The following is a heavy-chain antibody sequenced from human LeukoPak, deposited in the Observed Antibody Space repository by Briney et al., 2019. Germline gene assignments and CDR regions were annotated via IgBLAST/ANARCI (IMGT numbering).Heavy chain of an antibody. J-gene: IGHJ5*02. Sequence: ASVKVSCKASGGTFSSYATSWVRQAPGQRLEWMGWINAGNGNTKYSQKFQGRVTITRDTSASTAYMELSSLRSEDTAVYYCARTPPVYYDSSGYYVPRGNWFDPWGQGTLVTVSS. CDR1: GGTFSSYA. V-gene: IGHV1-3*01. CDR3: ARTPPVYYDSSGYYVPRGNWFDP. D-gene: IGHD3-22*01. CDR2: INAGNGNT.